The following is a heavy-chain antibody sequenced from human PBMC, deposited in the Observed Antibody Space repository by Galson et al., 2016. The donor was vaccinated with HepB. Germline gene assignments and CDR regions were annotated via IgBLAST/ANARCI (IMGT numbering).Heavy chain of an antibody. D-gene: IGHD6-19*01. CDR3: TTVFSTASMSGWYDWGFDS. CDR1: GFTFTNAW. CDR2: IKSKIDGGTA. Sequence: SLRLSCAASGFTFTNAWMNWVRKAPGKGLEWVGRIKSKIDGGTADYAAPVKGRFTITGDDSKNTLYLQMTSLKTEDTAVYYCTTVFSTASMSGWYDWGFDSWGQGTLVTVSS. J-gene: IGHJ4*02. V-gene: IGHV3-15*07.